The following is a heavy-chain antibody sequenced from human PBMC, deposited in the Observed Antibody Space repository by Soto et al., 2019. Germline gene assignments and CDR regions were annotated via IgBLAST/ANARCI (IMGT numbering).Heavy chain of an antibody. Sequence: QVQLVQSGAEVKKPGSSVKVSCKASGGTFSSYAISWVRQAPGQGLEWMGGIIPIFGTAKYAQKFQGRVTITADESTSTAYMELSSLRSEDTAVYYCAREGYCTKGVCYTMDDYYYGMDVWGQGTTVTVSS. CDR1: GGTFSSYA. D-gene: IGHD2-8*01. V-gene: IGHV1-69*01. CDR3: AREGYCTKGVCYTMDDYYYGMDV. J-gene: IGHJ6*02. CDR2: IIPIFGTA.